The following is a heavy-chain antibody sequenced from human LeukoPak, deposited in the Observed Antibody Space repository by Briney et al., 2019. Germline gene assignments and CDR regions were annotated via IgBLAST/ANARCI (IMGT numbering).Heavy chain of an antibody. J-gene: IGHJ4*02. CDR2: IKEDGSVM. V-gene: IGHV3-7*01. CDR1: GFPFTNYW. D-gene: IGHD6-19*01. Sequence: GGSLRLSCAVSGFPFTNYWMSWVRQAPGKGLEWVANIKEDGSVMYYVDSLKGRFTISRDSAQSSLYLQMNSLRVEDTAVYFCARDLWGSYSTGSYLDYWGRGALVTVSS. CDR3: ARDLWGSYSTGSYLDY.